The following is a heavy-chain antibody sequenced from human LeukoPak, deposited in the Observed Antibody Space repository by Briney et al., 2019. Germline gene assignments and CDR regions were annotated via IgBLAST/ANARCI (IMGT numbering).Heavy chain of an antibody. V-gene: IGHV2-70*01. CDR2: DDDK. D-gene: IGHD3-9*01. J-gene: IGHJ4*02. Sequence: DDDKXYSTSLKTRLTISKDTSKNQVVLTMXXXXPVDTATYYCARISDDILTGYYAPFDYWGQGTLVTVSS. CDR3: ARISDDILTGYYAPFDY.